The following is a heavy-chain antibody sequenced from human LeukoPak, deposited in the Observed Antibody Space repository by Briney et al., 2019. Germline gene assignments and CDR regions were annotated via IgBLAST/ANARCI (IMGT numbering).Heavy chain of an antibody. J-gene: IGHJ1*01. CDR3: ATDRWEYAYFQH. CDR1: GYTLTELS. CDR2: FDPEDGET. Sequence: GASVKVSCKVSGYTLTELSMHWVRQAPGKGLEWMGGFDPEDGETIYAQKFQGRVTVTEDTSTDTAYMELSSLRSEDTAVYYCATDRWEYAYFQHWGQGTLVTVSS. D-gene: IGHD1-26*01. V-gene: IGHV1-24*01.